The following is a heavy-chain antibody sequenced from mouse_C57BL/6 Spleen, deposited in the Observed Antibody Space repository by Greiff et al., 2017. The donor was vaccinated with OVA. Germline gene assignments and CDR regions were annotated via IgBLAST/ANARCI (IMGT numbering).Heavy chain of an antibody. V-gene: IGHV1-54*01. D-gene: IGHD1-1*01. J-gene: IGHJ2*01. CDR2: INPGSGGT. CDR1: GYAFTNYL. Sequence: VKLQQSGAELVRPGTSVKVSCKASGYAFTNYLIEWVKQRPGQGLEWIGVINPGSGGTNYNEKFKGKATLTADKSSSTAYMQLSSLTSEDSAVYFCARETVVLDYWGQGTTLTVSS. CDR3: ARETVVLDY.